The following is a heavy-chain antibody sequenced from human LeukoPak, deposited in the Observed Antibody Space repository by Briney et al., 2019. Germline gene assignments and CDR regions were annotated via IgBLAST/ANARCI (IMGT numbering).Heavy chain of an antibody. CDR2: ISTSKST. CDR1: RGSISTYY. V-gene: IGHV4-4*09. J-gene: IGHJ4*02. CDR3: ARRRTTGTTGYFDY. Sequence: SETLSLTCTISRGSISTYYWSWIRQPPGKGLEWIGYISTSKSTNYNPSLKSRITISVDTSKNQFSLNLSSVTAADTAVYYCARRRTTGTTGYFDYWGQGTLVTVSS. D-gene: IGHD1-1*01.